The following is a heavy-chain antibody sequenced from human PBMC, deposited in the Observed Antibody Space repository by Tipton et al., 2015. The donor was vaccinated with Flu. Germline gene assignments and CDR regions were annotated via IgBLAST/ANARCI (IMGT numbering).Heavy chain of an antibody. Sequence: LRLSCTVSGGSVSSGSYYWSWIRQPPGKGLEWIGYIYYSGSTNYNPSLKSRVTISVDTSKNQFSLKLSSVTAADTAVYYCARAGYSSSWYYGGFFDYWGQGTLVTVSS. CDR1: GGSVSSGSYY. CDR2: IYYSGST. CDR3: ARAGYSSSWYYGGFFDY. J-gene: IGHJ4*02. D-gene: IGHD6-13*01. V-gene: IGHV4-61*01.